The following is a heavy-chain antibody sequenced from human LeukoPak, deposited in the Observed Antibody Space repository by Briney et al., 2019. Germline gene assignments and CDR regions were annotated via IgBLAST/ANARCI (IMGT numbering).Heavy chain of an antibody. Sequence: PSETLSLTCTVSGGSISSYYWSWIRQPPGKGLEWIGYIYYSGSTNYNPSLKSRVTISVDTSKNQFSLKLSSVTAADTAVYYCAREWRLPEGSRCSGGSCYSHWFDPWGQGTLVTVSS. CDR3: AREWRLPEGSRCSGGSCYSHWFDP. CDR1: GGSISSYY. V-gene: IGHV4-59*01. J-gene: IGHJ5*02. D-gene: IGHD2-15*01. CDR2: IYYSGST.